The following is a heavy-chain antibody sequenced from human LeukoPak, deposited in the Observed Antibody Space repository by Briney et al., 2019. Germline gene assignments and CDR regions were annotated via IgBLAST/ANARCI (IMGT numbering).Heavy chain of an antibody. CDR2: INPNSGGT. J-gene: IGHJ4*02. CDR3: ARGYCSGGDCYEFDY. Sequence: ASVKVSCKASGYTFTGYYMHWVRQAPGQGLEWMGWINPNSGGTNSAQKFQGRVTMTRDTSISTAYMELSRLRSDATAVYYCARGYCSGGDCYEFDYWGQGTLVTVSS. CDR1: GYTFTGYY. D-gene: IGHD2-15*01. V-gene: IGHV1-2*02.